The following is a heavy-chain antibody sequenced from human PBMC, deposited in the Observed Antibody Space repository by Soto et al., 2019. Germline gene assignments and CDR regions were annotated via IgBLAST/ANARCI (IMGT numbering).Heavy chain of an antibody. CDR3: VKERSGHSYADS. CDR2: ISGSGDRT. D-gene: IGHD5-18*01. J-gene: IGHJ4*02. CDR1: GFTFSNYA. V-gene: IGHV3-23*01. Sequence: EVQLLESGGGLVQPGGSLRLSCAASGFTFSNYAMSWLRQPPGKGLEWVSAISGSGDRTYYADSVKGRFIISRDNSKNTLYLQMNSLRAEDSAVYYCVKERSGHSYADSWGQGTLVTVSS.